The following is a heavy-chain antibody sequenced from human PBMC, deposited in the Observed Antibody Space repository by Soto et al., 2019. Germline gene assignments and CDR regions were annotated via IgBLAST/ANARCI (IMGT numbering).Heavy chain of an antibody. CDR3: ARDSGIAAAGNYYYYGMDV. V-gene: IGHV1-69*08. J-gene: IGHJ6*02. CDR1: GGTFSSYT. D-gene: IGHD6-13*01. CDR2: IIPILGIA. Sequence: QVQLVQSGAEVKKPGSSVKVSCKASGGTFSSYTISWVRQAPGQGLEWMGRIIPILGIANYEQKFQGRVTITADKSTSTAYMELSSLRSEDTAVYYCARDSGIAAAGNYYYYGMDVWGQGTTVTVSS.